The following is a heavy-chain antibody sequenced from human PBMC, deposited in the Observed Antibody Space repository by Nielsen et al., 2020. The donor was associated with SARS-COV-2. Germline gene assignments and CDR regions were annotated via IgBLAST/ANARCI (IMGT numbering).Heavy chain of an antibody. CDR2: ISYDGSNK. V-gene: IGHV3-30*03. CDR1: GFTFSSYG. J-gene: IGHJ3*02. CDR3: ATRASEPLGAFDI. Sequence: GESLKISCAASGFTFSSYGMHWVRQAPGKGLEWVAVISYDGSNKYYADSVKGRFTISRDNSKNTLYLQMNSLRAEDTAVYYCATRASEPLGAFDIWGQGTMDTVSS. D-gene: IGHD1-26*01.